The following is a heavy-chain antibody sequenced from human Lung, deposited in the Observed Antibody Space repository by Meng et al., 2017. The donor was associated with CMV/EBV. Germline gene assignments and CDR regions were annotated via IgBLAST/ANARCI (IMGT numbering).Heavy chain of an antibody. CDR2: VFYSGST. Sequence: SXTXSLXCAVSGGTIKINSFYWAWIRQTPGQGLEWIGSVFYSGSTYYNPSLKSRVTISVDTSKNQFSLNVYSVTAADTAVFYCARHFGSGSYPFDYSGQGXLVTVSS. J-gene: IGHJ4*02. D-gene: IGHD1-26*01. CDR1: GGTIKINSFY. V-gene: IGHV4-39*01. CDR3: ARHFGSGSYPFDY.